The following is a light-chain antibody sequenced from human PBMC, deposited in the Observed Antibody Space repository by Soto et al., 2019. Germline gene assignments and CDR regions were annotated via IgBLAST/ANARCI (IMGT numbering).Light chain of an antibody. Sequence: QSLLTQPASVSGSPGQSITISCAGTSSDVGAYNYVSWYQQHPGKAPKLVIYEVGDRPSGVSNRFSGSKSGNTASLTISGLQAEDEADYYCSSYTSSTTQVFGGGTKLTVL. V-gene: IGLV2-14*01. CDR2: EVG. CDR1: SSDVGAYNY. J-gene: IGLJ3*02. CDR3: SSYTSSTTQV.